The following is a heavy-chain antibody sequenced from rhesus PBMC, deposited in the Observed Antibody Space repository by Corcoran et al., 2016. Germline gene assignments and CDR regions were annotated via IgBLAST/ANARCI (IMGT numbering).Heavy chain of an antibody. CDR1: GFTFSSYA. J-gene: IGHJ6*01. V-gene: IGHV3-72*01. CDR3: ARRGGCTSTTCYGDGLDS. D-gene: IGHD2-2*01. Sequence: EVQLVESGGGLVQPGGSLRLSCAASGFTFSSYAMQWVHQAPGKGLEWVSAIGPGGYTYYADAVKCRFTIARDNAKNSLYLQMNSLRAEDTAVYYCARRGGCTSTTCYGDGLDSWGQGVVVTVSS. CDR2: IGPGGYT.